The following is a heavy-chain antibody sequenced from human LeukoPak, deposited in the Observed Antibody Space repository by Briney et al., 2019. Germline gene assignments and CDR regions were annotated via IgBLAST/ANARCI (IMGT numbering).Heavy chain of an antibody. CDR1: GGSINNYY. Sequence: SETLSLTCTVSGGSINNYYWSWIRQPAGKGLEWIGRIYTTGSTNYNPSLKSRITMSVDTSKNQFSLKLSSVTVADTAVYYCARSGSYSGPYVYWGQGTVVTVSS. V-gene: IGHV4-4*07. J-gene: IGHJ4*02. D-gene: IGHD1-26*01. CDR2: IYTTGST. CDR3: ARSGSYSGPYVY.